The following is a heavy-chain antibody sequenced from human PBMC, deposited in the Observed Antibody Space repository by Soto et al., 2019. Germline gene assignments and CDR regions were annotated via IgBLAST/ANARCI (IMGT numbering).Heavy chain of an antibody. V-gene: IGHV3-21*01. J-gene: IGHJ4*02. Sequence: SLRLSCAASGFTFSSYSMNWVRQAPGKGLEWVSSISSSSSYIYYADSVKGRFTISRDNAKNSLYLQMNSLRAEDTAVYYCARAPGGFYDFWSGYSRLNFDYWGQGTLVTVSS. CDR2: ISSSSSYI. CDR1: GFTFSSYS. CDR3: ARAPGGFYDFWSGYSRLNFDY. D-gene: IGHD3-3*01.